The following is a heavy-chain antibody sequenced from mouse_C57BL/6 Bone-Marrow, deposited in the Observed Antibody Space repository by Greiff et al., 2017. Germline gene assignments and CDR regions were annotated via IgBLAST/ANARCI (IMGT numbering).Heavy chain of an antibody. CDR1: GYSITSGYY. CDR3: AKRKEAWFAY. CDR2: ISYDGSN. J-gene: IGHJ3*01. V-gene: IGHV3-6*01. Sequence: VQLQQSGPGLVKPSQSLSLTCSVTGYSITSGYYWNWIRQFPGNKLEWMGYISYDGSNNYNPYLKNRITITRDTSKNQLCLQLNSVTTEDTATYYCAKRKEAWFAYWGQGTLVTVSA.